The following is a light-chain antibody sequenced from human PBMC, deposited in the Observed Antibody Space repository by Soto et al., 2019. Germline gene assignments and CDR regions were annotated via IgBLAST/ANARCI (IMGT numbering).Light chain of an antibody. CDR3: AAWDDSLNGFYV. V-gene: IGLV1-44*01. CDR2: SNS. Sequence: QSVLTQPPSASGTPGQRVTISCSGSSSNIGSNTVNWYQQVPGTAPKLLIYSNSQRPAGVPDRFSGSKSGTSASLAISGLQSGDEGDYYCAAWDDSLNGFYVFGTGTEVTVL. CDR1: SSNIGSNT. J-gene: IGLJ1*01.